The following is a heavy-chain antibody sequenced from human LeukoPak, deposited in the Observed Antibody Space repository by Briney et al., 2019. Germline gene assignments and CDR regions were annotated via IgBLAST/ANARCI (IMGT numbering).Heavy chain of an antibody. CDR3: ARGDRYIDY. V-gene: IGHV3-30*03. CDR1: GFTFSNYA. D-gene: IGHD2-21*02. J-gene: IGHJ4*02. CDR2: ISYEKNEE. Sequence: GGSLRLSCAASGFTFSNYAMHWVRQAPGKGLEWVAVISYEKNEEFYADSVKGRSTISRDSSKNTLYLQMNSLRADDTAVYYCARGDRYIDYWGQGTLVTVSS.